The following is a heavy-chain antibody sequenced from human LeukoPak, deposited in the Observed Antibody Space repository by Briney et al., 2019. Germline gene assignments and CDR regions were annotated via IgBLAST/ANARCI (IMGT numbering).Heavy chain of an antibody. Sequence: GGSLRLSRAASGFTFSNYEMNWVRQAPGKGLEWVSYIRSSGSTISYADSVKGRFTISRDNAKTSLYLQMNSLRAEDTAVYYCARDLSGVTGYTYGRGIDYWGQGTLVTVSS. CDR2: IRSSGSTI. J-gene: IGHJ4*02. CDR1: GFTFSNYE. V-gene: IGHV3-48*03. D-gene: IGHD5-18*01. CDR3: ARDLSGVTGYTYGRGIDY.